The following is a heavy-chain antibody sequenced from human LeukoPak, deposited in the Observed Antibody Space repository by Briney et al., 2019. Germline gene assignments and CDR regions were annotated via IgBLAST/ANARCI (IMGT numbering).Heavy chain of an antibody. J-gene: IGHJ5*02. D-gene: IGHD4-11*01. CDR2: INSNSGGT. Sequence: ASVKVSCKASGYIFTGYYMHWVRQAPGQGLEWMGWINSNSGGTNYAQKFQGRVTMTRDTSISTAYMELSRLRSDDTAVYYCARPMTTVTTSWFDPWGQGTLVTVSS. CDR3: ARPMTTVTTSWFDP. CDR1: GYIFTGYY. V-gene: IGHV1-2*02.